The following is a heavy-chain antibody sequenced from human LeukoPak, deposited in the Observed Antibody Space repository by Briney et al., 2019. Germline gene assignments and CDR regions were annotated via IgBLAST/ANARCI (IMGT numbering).Heavy chain of an antibody. CDR2: IYYSGST. CDR1: GFTFSSYA. J-gene: IGHJ4*02. V-gene: IGHV4-39*07. Sequence: GSLRLSCAASGFTFSSYAMSWVRQAPGKGLEWIGSIYYSGSTYYNPSLKSRVTISVDTSKNQFSLKLSSVTAADTAVYYCARDIPYGSGSYWYPDYWGQGTLVTVSS. CDR3: ARDIPYGSGSYWYPDY. D-gene: IGHD3-10*01.